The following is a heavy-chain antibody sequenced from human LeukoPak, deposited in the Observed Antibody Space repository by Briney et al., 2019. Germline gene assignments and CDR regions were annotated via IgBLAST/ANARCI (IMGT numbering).Heavy chain of an antibody. CDR1: VGSMSVDT. J-gene: IGHJ4*02. V-gene: IGHV4-59*01. CDR2: IYYSGST. D-gene: IGHD6-19*01. Sequence: PSETLSLTCTLSVGSMSVDTWRSSWQPPGKGLECIGYIYYSGSTNYNPSLKSRATISVDTSKNQFSLQPSGSTAATTAVSYCARIYIGWYLDYWGQGTLVTVSS. CDR3: ARIYIGWYLDY.